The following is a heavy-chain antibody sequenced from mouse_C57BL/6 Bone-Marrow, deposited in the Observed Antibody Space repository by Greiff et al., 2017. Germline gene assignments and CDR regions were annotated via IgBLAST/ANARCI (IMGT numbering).Heavy chain of an antibody. D-gene: IGHD3-2*02. CDR1: GYTFTSYW. J-gene: IGHJ4*01. CDR3: TRLWGDSSGYVDYAMDY. Sequence: EVQLQQSGTVLARPGASVKMSCKTSGYTFTSYWMHWVKQRPGQGLEWIGAIYPGNSDTSYNQKFKGKAKLTAVTSASTAYMELSSLTNEDSAVYYCTRLWGDSSGYVDYAMDYWGQGTSVTGSS. CDR2: IYPGNSDT. V-gene: IGHV1-5*01.